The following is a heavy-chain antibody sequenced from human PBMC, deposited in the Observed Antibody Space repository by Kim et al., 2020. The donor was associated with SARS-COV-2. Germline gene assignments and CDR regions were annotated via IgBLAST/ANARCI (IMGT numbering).Heavy chain of an antibody. D-gene: IGHD6-19*01. J-gene: IGHJ3*02. CDR1: GYTFTSYD. Sequence: ASVKVSCKASGYTFTSYDINWVRQATGQGLEWMGWMNPNSGNTGYAQKFQGRVTMTRDTSISTAYMELSSLRSDDTAVYYCARKGLNTSGWHAFDIWGQGTVVTVSS. V-gene: IGHV1-8*01. CDR2: MNPNSGNT. CDR3: ARKGLNTSGWHAFDI.